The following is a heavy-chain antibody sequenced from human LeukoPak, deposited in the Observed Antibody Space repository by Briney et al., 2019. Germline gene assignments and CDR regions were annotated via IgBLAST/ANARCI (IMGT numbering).Heavy chain of an antibody. J-gene: IGHJ4*02. CDR3: VGVLLWFGELEPL. Sequence: GGSLRLSCAASGFPFSNYWMTWVRQAPGKGLEWVEWVANIKYDGSEKYYVDSVKGRFTISRDNAKNSLYLQMNSLRAEDTAVYYCVGVLLWFGELEPLWGQGTLVTVSS. V-gene: IGHV3-7*01. D-gene: IGHD3-10*01. CDR2: IKYDGSEK. CDR1: GFPFSNYW.